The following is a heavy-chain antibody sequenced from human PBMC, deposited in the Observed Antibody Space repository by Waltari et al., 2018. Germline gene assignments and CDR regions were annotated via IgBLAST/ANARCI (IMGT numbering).Heavy chain of an antibody. CDR2: ITEDGSEK. CDR3: ARDSTRRFDY. Sequence: EVQLVESGGGLVQPGGSLRLSCAASGFRCSSYWMTWVRQAPGKGLEWVASITEDGSEKQYVDSVKGRFTISRDNAKNSLYLQMNSLRADDTAVYYCARDSTRRFDYWGQGTLVTVSS. D-gene: IGHD6-6*01. V-gene: IGHV3-7*01. CDR1: GFRCSSYW. J-gene: IGHJ4*02.